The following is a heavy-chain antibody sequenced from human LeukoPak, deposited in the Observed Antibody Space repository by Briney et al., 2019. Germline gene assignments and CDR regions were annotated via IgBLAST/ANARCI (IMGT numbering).Heavy chain of an antibody. Sequence: GGSLRLSCAASGFTFSSYAMHWVRQAPGKGLEWVAFIRSDGTNKYYTDSVKGRFTISRDNSKNTLYLQMNSLRAEDTAVYYCARGYCGGDCPPHYYYGMDVWGQGTTVTVSS. CDR2: IRSDGTNK. CDR3: ARGYCGGDCPPHYYYGMDV. D-gene: IGHD2-21*02. J-gene: IGHJ6*02. V-gene: IGHV3-30*02. CDR1: GFTFSSYA.